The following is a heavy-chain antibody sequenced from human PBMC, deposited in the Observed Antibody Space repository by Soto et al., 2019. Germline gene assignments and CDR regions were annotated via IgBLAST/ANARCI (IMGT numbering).Heavy chain of an antibody. Sequence: PGGSLRLSCAASGFTFSNYAMTWVRQAPGKGLEWVSGLNGSGGSTSSADSVKGRFAISRDNSKNTLYLQMNSLRDGDTAVYYCARGFSAGKGSPPDYSGKGTLVTVSS. CDR1: GFTFSNYA. J-gene: IGHJ4*02. CDR3: ARGFSAGKGSPPDY. D-gene: IGHD3-10*01. V-gene: IGHV3-23*01. CDR2: LNGSGGST.